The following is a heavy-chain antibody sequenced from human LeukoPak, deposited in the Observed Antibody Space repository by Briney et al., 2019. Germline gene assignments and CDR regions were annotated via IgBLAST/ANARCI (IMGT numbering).Heavy chain of an antibody. D-gene: IGHD6-19*01. V-gene: IGHV1-2*02. CDR3: ARGWGALTVAGTTDF. CDR2: INPNSGGT. CDR1: GYTFTGSF. Sequence: ASVKVSCKAPGYTFTGSFIHWVRQAPGQGLEWMGWINPNSGGTYYAQNFQGRVTMTRDTSISTAYMELSRLRSDDTAVYYCARGWGALTVAGTTDFWGQGTLVTVSS. J-gene: IGHJ4*02.